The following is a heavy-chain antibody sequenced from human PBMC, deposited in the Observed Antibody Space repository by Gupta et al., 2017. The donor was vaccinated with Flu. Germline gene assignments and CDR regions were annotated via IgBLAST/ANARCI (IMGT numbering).Heavy chain of an antibody. CDR2: ISSSGSTI. V-gene: IGHV3-48*03. Sequence: KGLEWVSYISSSGSTIYYADSVKGRFTISRDNAKNSLYLQMNSLRAEDTAVYYCARDPYYDILTGYNGRFDYWGQGTLVTVSS. CDR3: ARDPYYDILTGYNGRFDY. J-gene: IGHJ4*02. D-gene: IGHD3-9*01.